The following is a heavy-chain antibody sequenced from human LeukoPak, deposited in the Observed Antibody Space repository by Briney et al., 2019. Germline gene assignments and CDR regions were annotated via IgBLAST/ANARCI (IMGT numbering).Heavy chain of an antibody. Sequence: SQTPSLTCSVSGASISYGGYYWSWIRQPPGKGLEWIGYIYHSGSTDYNPSLKSRVTLSVDRSETQFSLNLSSVTAADTAVYYCARDSSSYYYYYMDVWGKGTTVTVSS. J-gene: IGHJ6*03. V-gene: IGHV4-30-2*01. CDR3: ARDSSSYYYYYMDV. D-gene: IGHD6-13*01. CDR1: GASISYGGYY. CDR2: IYHSGST.